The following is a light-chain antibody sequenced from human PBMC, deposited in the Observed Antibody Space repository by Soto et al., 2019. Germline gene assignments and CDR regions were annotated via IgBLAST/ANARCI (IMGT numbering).Light chain of an antibody. CDR2: GAS. J-gene: IGKJ1*01. CDR3: QQYNNWHRT. V-gene: IGKV3-15*01. CDR1: QSVSSN. Sequence: IVMTQSPATLSVSPGERATLSCRASQSVSSNLAWYQQKPGQAPRLLIYGASTRATGIPARFSGSGSGTEFTLTISSLQSEDFAVYSCQQYNNWHRTFGQGTKVDIK.